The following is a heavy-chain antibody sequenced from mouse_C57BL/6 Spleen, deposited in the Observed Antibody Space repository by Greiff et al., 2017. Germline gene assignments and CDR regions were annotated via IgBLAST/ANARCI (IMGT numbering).Heavy chain of an antibody. CDR3: ARRGITTVLAGAMYY. D-gene: IGHD1-1*01. V-gene: IGHV1-18*01. CDR2: INPNNGGT. Sequence: VQLKQSGPELVKPGASVKIPCKASGYTFTDYNMDWVKQSHGKSLEWIGDINPNNGGTIYNQKFKGKATLTVAKSSSTAYIELRSPTSEDTAVYFCARRGITTVLAGAMYYWGQGTSVTVSS. CDR1: GYTFTDYN. J-gene: IGHJ4*01.